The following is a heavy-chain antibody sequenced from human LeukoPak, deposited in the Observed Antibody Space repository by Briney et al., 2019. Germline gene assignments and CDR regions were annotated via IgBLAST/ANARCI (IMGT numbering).Heavy chain of an antibody. CDR2: ISSSGSTI. CDR1: GFTFSDYY. V-gene: IGHV3-11*04. J-gene: IGHJ5*02. Sequence: GGSLRLSCGASGFTFSDYYMSWIRQAPGKGLEWVSYISSSGSTIYYAVSVKGRFTISRDNAKNSLYLQMNSLRAEDTAVYYCARDGYSYGINWFDPWGQGTLVTVSS. CDR3: ARDGYSYGINWFDP. D-gene: IGHD5-18*01.